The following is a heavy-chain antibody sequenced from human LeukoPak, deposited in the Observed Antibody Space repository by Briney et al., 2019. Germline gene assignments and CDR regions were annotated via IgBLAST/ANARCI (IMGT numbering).Heavy chain of an antibody. CDR2: IYDSGNT. CDR1: GGSLSSHY. D-gene: IGHD3-3*01. CDR3: AREVLQGSSQGMDV. V-gene: IGHV4-59*11. J-gene: IGHJ6*04. Sequence: SETLSLTCTVCGGSLSSHYWSGVRQPPGQGLEWLAYIYDSGNTNYNPSLKSRLSISMDTSKNQFSLNLTSVTAADTAVYYCAREVLQGSSQGMDVWGKGTTVIVSS.